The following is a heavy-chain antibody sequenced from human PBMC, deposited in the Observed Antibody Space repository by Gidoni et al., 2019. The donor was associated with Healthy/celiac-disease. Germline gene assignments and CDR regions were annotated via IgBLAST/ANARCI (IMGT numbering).Heavy chain of an antibody. CDR2: IYTSGST. J-gene: IGHJ3*02. D-gene: IGHD3-22*01. V-gene: IGHV4-61*02. CDR1: GGSISSGSYY. CDR3: ARALLYDSSGYYYEGVGAFDI. Sequence: QVQLQESAPGLVKPSQTLYLTCTVSGGSISSGSYYRGWIRQPAGKGLEWIGRIYTSGSTNYNPSLKSRVTMSVDTSKNQFSLKLSSVTAADTAVYYCARALLYDSSGYYYEGVGAFDIWGQGTMVTVSS.